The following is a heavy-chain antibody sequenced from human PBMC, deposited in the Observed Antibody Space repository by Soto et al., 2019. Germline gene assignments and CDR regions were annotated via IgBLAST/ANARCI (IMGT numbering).Heavy chain of an antibody. D-gene: IGHD6-13*01. CDR1: GGSSSSYY. CDR3: ARGRSRGIAAAGNWFDP. CDR2: IYYTART. Sequence: SETLSLTCTVSGGSSSSYYWSWIRQPPGKGLEWIGYIYYTARTNYNPSLKSRVTISVDKSKDEFSLKLSSVTAADTAVYYCARGRSRGIAAAGNWFDPWGQGALVPVSS. J-gene: IGHJ5*02. V-gene: IGHV4-59*01.